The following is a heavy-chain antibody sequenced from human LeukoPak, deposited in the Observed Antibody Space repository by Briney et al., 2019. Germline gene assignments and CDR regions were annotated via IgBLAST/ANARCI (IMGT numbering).Heavy chain of an antibody. J-gene: IGHJ4*02. Sequence: GPTLVNPTQTLTLTCTFSGFSLSTSGVGVGWIRQPPGKALEWLALIYWNDDKRYSPSLKSRLTITKDTSKNQVVLTMTNMDPVDTATYYCAHRDIAAAVAYSDYWGQGTLVTVSS. D-gene: IGHD6-13*01. CDR2: IYWNDDK. V-gene: IGHV2-5*01. CDR3: AHRDIAAAVAYSDY. CDR1: GFSLSTSGVG.